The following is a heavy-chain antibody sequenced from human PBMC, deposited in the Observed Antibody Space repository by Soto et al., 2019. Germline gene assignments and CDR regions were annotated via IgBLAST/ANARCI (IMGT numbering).Heavy chain of an antibody. J-gene: IGHJ3*02. V-gene: IGHV3-33*01. CDR3: ERDSYCGSTSCRTSNDAFDS. D-gene: IGHD2-2*01. CDR2: IWYDGINK. CDR1: GFTFSSYC. Sequence: PGGSLRLSCAACGFTFSSYCIHWVRQAPCKGLQWVAVIWYDGINKYYADSVKRRFTISRDNSKNTLYLQMNSLRAEDTAVYYCERDSYCGSTSCRTSNDAFDSFGRRTMLTV.